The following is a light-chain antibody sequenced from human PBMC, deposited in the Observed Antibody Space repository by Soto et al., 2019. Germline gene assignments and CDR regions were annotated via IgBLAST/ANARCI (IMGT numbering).Light chain of an antibody. CDR3: SSYTSISTLYV. J-gene: IGLJ1*01. Sequence: QSVLPQPPSVSGAPGQRVTISCTGSSSNIGAHYDVHWYQQLPRTAPKLLIYGNSNRPSGVPDRFSGSKSCTSASLTISGLQAEEEADYYCSSYTSISTLYVFGTGTKVTVL. CDR2: GNS. CDR1: SSNIGAHYD. V-gene: IGLV1-40*01.